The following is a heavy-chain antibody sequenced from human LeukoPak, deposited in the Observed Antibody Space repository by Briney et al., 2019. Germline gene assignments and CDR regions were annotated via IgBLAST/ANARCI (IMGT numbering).Heavy chain of an antibody. J-gene: IGHJ6*03. Sequence: SETLSLTCAVSGGSISSSNWWSWVRQPPGKGLEWIGEIYHSGSTNYNPSLKSRVTISVDKSKNQFSLKLSSVTAADTAVYYCARTTEGYCSSASCFGFSYSYYMDVWGKGTTVTISS. CDR2: IYHSGST. CDR3: ARTTEGYCSSASCFGFSYSYYMDV. V-gene: IGHV4-4*02. D-gene: IGHD2-2*01. CDR1: GGSISSSNW.